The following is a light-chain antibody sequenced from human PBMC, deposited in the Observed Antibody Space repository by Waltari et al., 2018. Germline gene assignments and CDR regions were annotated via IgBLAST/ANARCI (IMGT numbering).Light chain of an antibody. Sequence: DIKMTQSPSSLSASVGDRVTITCRASQSISIYLNWYQQKQGKAPKSLIYAASSLQRVVPSRVSCSGSETDFTLTISSLQPEDLATYYCQQGYSAPFTFGQGTKLEIK. CDR3: QQGYSAPFT. J-gene: IGKJ2*01. CDR1: QSISIY. V-gene: IGKV1-39*01. CDR2: AAS.